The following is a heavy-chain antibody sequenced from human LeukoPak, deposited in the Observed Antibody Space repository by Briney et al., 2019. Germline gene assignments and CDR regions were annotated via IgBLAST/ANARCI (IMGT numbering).Heavy chain of an antibody. CDR3: ARGVVVPAAIDY. Sequence: PSETLSLTCAVSGGSISSGGYSWSWFRQPPGKGLEWIGYIYHSGSTYYNPSLKSRVTISVDRSKNQFSLKLSSVTAADTAVYYCARGVVVPAAIDYWGQGTLVTVSS. V-gene: IGHV4-30-2*01. D-gene: IGHD2-2*01. CDR1: GGSISSGGYS. J-gene: IGHJ4*02. CDR2: IYHSGST.